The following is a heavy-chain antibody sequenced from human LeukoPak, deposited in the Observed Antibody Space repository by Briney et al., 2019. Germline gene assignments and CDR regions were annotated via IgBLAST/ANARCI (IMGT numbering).Heavy chain of an antibody. D-gene: IGHD6-13*01. CDR1: GGTFSSYA. Sequence: SVKVSCKASGGTFSSYAISWVRQPPGKGIEWMGRIIPILGIANYAQKFQGRVTITADKSTSTAYKELSSLRSEDTAVYYCAREQQLTCNWFDPWGQGTLVTVSS. CDR3: AREQQLTCNWFDP. CDR2: IIPILGIA. J-gene: IGHJ5*02. V-gene: IGHV1-69*04.